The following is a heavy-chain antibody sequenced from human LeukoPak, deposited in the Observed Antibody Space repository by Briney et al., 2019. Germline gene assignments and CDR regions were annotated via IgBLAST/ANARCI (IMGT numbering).Heavy chain of an antibody. CDR2: ISAYNGNT. CDR3: ARVPVTYYDILTGYPPSIPVDY. D-gene: IGHD3-9*01. CDR1: GYTFTSYG. V-gene: IGHV1-18*01. Sequence: GAPVKVSCKASGYTFTSYGISWVRQAPGQGLEWMGWISAYNGNTNYAQKLQGGVTMTTDTSTSTAYMELRSLRSDDTAVYYCARVPVTYYDILTGYPPSIPVDYWGQGTLVTVSS. J-gene: IGHJ4*02.